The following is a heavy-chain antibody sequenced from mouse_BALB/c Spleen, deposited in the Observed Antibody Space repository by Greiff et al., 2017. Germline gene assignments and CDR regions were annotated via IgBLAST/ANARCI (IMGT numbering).Heavy chain of an antibody. D-gene: IGHD2-14*01. V-gene: IGHV2-2*02. J-gene: IGHJ3*01. CDR1: GFSLTSYG. Sequence: QVQLKESGPGLVQPSQSLSITCTVSGFSLTSYGVHWVRQSPGKGLEWLGVIWSGGSTDYNAAFISRLSISKDNSKSQVFFKMNSLQANDTAIYYCARVYRYDERAWFAYWGQGTLVTVSA. CDR2: IWSGGST. CDR3: ARVYRYDERAWFAY.